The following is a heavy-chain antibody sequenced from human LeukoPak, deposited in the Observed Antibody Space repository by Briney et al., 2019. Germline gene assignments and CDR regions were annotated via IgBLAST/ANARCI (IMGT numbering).Heavy chain of an antibody. CDR1: GGSISNYY. D-gene: IGHD2-21*02. CDR3: ARQGVATAIDY. Sequence: SETLSLTCTISGGSISNYYWSWIRQPAGKGLEWIGRISASGNTNYDPSLKSRVTMSVDTSMNLFALKLSSVTAADTAVYYCARQGVATAIDYWGQGTLVTVSS. V-gene: IGHV4-4*07. J-gene: IGHJ4*02. CDR2: ISASGNT.